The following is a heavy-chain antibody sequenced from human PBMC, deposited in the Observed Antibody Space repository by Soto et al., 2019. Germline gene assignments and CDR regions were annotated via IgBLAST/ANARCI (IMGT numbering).Heavy chain of an antibody. CDR3: AIDEIFGVVIRGIDYYYGMDV. Sequence: QVQLVQSGAEVKKPGSSVKVSCKASGGTFSNYAISWVRQAPGQGLEWMGGLIPIFGTTNYAQKFQGRVTITADESTSTAYMELSSLRSEDTAVYYCAIDEIFGVVIRGIDYYYGMDVWGQGTTVTVSS. J-gene: IGHJ6*02. CDR2: LIPIFGTT. V-gene: IGHV1-69*01. D-gene: IGHD3-3*01. CDR1: GGTFSNYA.